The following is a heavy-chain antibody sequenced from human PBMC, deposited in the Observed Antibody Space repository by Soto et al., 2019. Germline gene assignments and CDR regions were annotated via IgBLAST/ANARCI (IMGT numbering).Heavy chain of an antibody. J-gene: IGHJ4*02. D-gene: IGHD6-13*01. CDR3: ARDGIAAAGDAPNFDY. CDR2: ISSSSSYI. V-gene: IGHV3-21*01. CDR1: GFTFSSYS. Sequence: EVQLVESGGGLVQPGGSLRLSCAASGFTFSSYSMNWVRQAPGKGLEWVSSISSSSSYIYYADSVKGRFTISRDNAKNSLYLQMNSLRAEDTAVYYCARDGIAAAGDAPNFDYWGQGTLVTVSS.